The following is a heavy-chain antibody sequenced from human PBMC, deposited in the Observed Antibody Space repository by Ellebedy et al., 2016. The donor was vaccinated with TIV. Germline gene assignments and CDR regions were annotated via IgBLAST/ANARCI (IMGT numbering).Heavy chain of an antibody. CDR2: IYPGDSDT. CDR1: GYSFTSYW. J-gene: IGHJ4*02. CDR3: ASGEGRDGLWWWR. Sequence: GGSLRLXXKGSGYSFTSYWIGWVRQLPGKGLEWMGIIYPGDSDTRYSPSFQGQVTISADKSISTAYLQWSSLKASDTAMYYCASGEGRDGLWWWRWGQGTLVTVSS. V-gene: IGHV5-51*01. D-gene: IGHD2-21*01.